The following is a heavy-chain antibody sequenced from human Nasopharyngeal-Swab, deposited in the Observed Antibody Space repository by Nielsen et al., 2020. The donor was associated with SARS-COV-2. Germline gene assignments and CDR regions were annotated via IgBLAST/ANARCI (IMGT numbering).Heavy chain of an antibody. CDR2: IFYSGST. J-gene: IGHJ4*02. CDR1: GGSFSGYY. D-gene: IGHD4-17*01. Sequence: SETLSLTCAVYGGSFSGYYWSWIRQPPGKGLEWIGYIFYSGSTYYNPSLKSRVTISVDTSKKQFSLKLSSVTAADTAVYYCARASEGYGDYDYWGQGTLVTVSS. CDR3: ARASEGYGDYDY. V-gene: IGHV4-59*13.